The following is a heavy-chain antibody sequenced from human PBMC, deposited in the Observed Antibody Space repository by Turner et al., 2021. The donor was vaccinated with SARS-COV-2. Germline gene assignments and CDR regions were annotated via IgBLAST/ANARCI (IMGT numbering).Heavy chain of an antibody. CDR3: AHSPLERRGVPFDY. V-gene: IGHV2-5*02. J-gene: IGHJ4*02. CDR1: GLSLSTSGVG. Sequence: QITLKESGPTLVKPTQTLTLTCSFSGLSLSTSGVGVGWIRQPPGKALEWLALIYWDDDKRYSPSLKSRLTITKDTSRNQVVLTMTNLDPVDTATYYCAHSPLERRGVPFDYWGQGTLVTVSS. CDR2: IYWDDDK. D-gene: IGHD3-10*01.